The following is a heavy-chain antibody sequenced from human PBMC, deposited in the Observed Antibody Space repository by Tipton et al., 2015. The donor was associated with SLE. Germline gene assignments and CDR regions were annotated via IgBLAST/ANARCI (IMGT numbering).Heavy chain of an antibody. CDR2: ITDYNDNT. CDR3: ARGMYYFDH. D-gene: IGHD2-8*01. CDR1: GYIFSNFA. J-gene: IGHJ4*02. V-gene: IGHV1-18*01. Sequence: QSGAEVKKSGAPVRLSCKASGYIFSNFAMSWVRQAPGQGLEWMGWITDYNDNTNYAQRFQGRVTMTTDTSTSTAYMELRRLRFDDTAVYYCARGMYYFDHWGQGTVVTVSS.